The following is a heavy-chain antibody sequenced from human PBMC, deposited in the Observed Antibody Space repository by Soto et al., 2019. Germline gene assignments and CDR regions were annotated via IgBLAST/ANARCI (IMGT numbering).Heavy chain of an antibody. CDR2: IFNSGTT. CDR3: ALALGPTTGLDY. Sequence: SETLSLTCSVSGASTVSHYHWTWIRQPPGKGLEWMGYIFNSGTTFYNPSLTSRLSISMDTSGNHFSLELRSVTAADTAVYYCALALGPTTGLDYWGQGTLVTAPQ. D-gene: IGHD1-26*01. V-gene: IGHV4-31*02. CDR1: GASTVSHYH. J-gene: IGHJ4*02.